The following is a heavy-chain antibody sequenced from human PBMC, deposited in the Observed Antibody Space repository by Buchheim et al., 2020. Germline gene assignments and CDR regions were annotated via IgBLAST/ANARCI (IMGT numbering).Heavy chain of an antibody. D-gene: IGHD3-10*01. CDR2: ISGSGGIT. CDR3: AKFPLWTMDPEHRSDGSGSY. V-gene: IGHV3-23*01. CDR1: GFTFSSYT. Sequence: EVQLLESGGGLVQPGGSLRLSCAASGFTFSSYTMNWVRQVPGKGLEWVSAISGSGGITYYADSVKGRFTISSDNSNNTLFLQMNSLRAEDTAVFYCAKFPLWTMDPEHRSDGSGSYWGQGTL. J-gene: IGHJ4*02.